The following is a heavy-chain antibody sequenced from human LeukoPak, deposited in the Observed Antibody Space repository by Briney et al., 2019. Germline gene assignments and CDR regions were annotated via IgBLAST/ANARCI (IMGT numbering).Heavy chain of an antibody. V-gene: IGHV1-8*01. D-gene: IGHD6-6*01. Sequence: ASVKVSCKASGYTFTSYDINWVRQATGQGLEWMGWMNPNSGNTGYAQKFQGRVTMTRNTSISTAYMELSSLRSEDTAVYYCARDRMSSSFYYYYMDVWGQGTTVTVSS. CDR2: MNPNSGNT. CDR1: GYTFTSYD. J-gene: IGHJ6*03. CDR3: ARDRMSSSFYYYYMDV.